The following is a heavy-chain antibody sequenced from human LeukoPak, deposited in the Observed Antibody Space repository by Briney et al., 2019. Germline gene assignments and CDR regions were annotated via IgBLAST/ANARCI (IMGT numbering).Heavy chain of an antibody. CDR2: INPSGGSA. V-gene: IGHV1-46*01. CDR1: GYTFTRYY. CDR3: ARDPIAVTYYYYGMDV. J-gene: IGHJ6*02. D-gene: IGHD6-19*01. Sequence: GASVKVSCKASGYTFTRYYMHWVRQAPGQGLEWMGIINPSGGSARYAQKFQGRVTMTRDTSTSTAYMELSSLRSEDTAVYYCARDPIAVTYYYYGMDVWGQGTTVTVSS.